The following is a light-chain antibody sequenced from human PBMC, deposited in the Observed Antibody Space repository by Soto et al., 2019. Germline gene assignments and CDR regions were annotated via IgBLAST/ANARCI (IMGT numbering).Light chain of an antibody. CDR2: RTS. Sequence: EIVMTQSPATLSVSPGERATLSCRASQGISSNLAWYQQKPGQAPRLLMFRTSSRATGFPARFSGSGSGTEFNLTIISLQSEDFGVYYCQQYNNWPRATFGGGTKVDIK. V-gene: IGKV3-15*01. J-gene: IGKJ4*01. CDR1: QGISSN. CDR3: QQYNNWPRAT.